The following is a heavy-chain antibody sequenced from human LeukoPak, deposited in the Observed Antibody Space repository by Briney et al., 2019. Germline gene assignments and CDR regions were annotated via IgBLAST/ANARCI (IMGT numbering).Heavy chain of an antibody. CDR1: GYSFTSYW. Sequence: KPGESLKISCKGSGYSFTSYWIGWVRQMPGKGLEWMGIICPGDSDTRYSPSFQGQVTISADKSISTAYLQWSSLKASDTAMYYCARQGSRSSWLDYYYGMDVWGQGTTVTVSS. V-gene: IGHV5-51*01. CDR3: ARQGSRSSWLDYYYGMDV. J-gene: IGHJ6*02. CDR2: ICPGDSDT. D-gene: IGHD6-13*01.